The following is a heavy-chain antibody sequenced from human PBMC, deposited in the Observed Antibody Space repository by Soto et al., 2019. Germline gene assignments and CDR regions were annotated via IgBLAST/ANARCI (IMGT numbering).Heavy chain of an antibody. V-gene: IGHV3-74*01. CDR1: GFTFSSYW. CDR3: VRTSLVVAAATREAY. J-gene: IGHJ4*02. CDR2: INSDGSST. Sequence: GGSLRLSCAASGFTFSSYWMHWVRQAPGKGLVWVSRINSDGSSTSYADSVKGRFTISRDNAKNTLYLQMNSLRAEDTAVYYCVRTSLVVAAATREAYWGQGTLGTVSS. D-gene: IGHD2-15*01.